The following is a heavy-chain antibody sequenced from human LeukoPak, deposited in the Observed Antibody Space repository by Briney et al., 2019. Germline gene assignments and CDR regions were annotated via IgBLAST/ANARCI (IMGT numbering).Heavy chain of an antibody. CDR1: GGSISSYY. Sequence: SETLSLTCTVSGGSISSYYWSWIRQPPGKGLEWIGYIYYSGSTNYNPSLKSRVTISVDTSKNQFSLKLSSVTAADTAVYYCARGWVDIVVVPAAIGGWFDPWGQGTLVTVSS. CDR2: IYYSGST. D-gene: IGHD2-2*02. J-gene: IGHJ5*02. CDR3: ARGWVDIVVVPAAIGGWFDP. V-gene: IGHV4-59*12.